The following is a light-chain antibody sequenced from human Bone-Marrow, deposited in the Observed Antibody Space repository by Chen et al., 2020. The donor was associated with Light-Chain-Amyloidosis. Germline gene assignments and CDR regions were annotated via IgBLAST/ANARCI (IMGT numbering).Light chain of an antibody. J-gene: IGLJ2*01. V-gene: IGLV2-14*03. Sequence: QSALTPPASVSGSPGQSITISCPGTSSDVGGYNYVSWYQQHPGKAPKLMIYDVSNRPSGVSNRFSGSKSGNTASLTISGLQAEDEADYYCSSYTSSSTLGVVFGGGTKLTVL. CDR2: DVS. CDR3: SSYTSSSTLGVV. CDR1: SSDVGGYNY.